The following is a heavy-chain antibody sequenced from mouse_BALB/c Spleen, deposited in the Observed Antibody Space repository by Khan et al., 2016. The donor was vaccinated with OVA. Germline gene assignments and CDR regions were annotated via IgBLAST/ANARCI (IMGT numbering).Heavy chain of an antibody. V-gene: IGHV5-4*02. D-gene: IGHD1-2*01. Sequence: EVELVESGGGLVKPGGSLKLSCAASGFTFSDYYMYWVRQTPEKRLEWVATVSDGGNDTSYPDSVKGRFTISRDNAKNNLYLQMNSLKSEDTAIYCCTRGGYGSGFAYWGQGTLVAVSA. CDR3: TRGGYGSGFAY. CDR2: VSDGGNDT. CDR1: GFTFSDYY. J-gene: IGHJ3*01.